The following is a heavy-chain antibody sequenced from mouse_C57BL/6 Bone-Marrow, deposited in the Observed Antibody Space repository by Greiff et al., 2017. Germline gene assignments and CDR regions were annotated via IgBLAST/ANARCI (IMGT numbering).Heavy chain of an antibody. J-gene: IGHJ3*01. D-gene: IGHD1-1*01. Sequence: QVQLQQSGAELMKPGASVKLSCKATGYTFTGYWIEWVKQRPGHGLEWIGEILPGSGSTNYNEKFKGKATFTADTSSNTAYMQLSSLTTEDSAIYYCARKGHYYGSSYPWFAYWGQGTLVTVSA. CDR2: ILPGSGST. CDR1: GYTFTGYW. V-gene: IGHV1-9*01. CDR3: ARKGHYYGSSYPWFAY.